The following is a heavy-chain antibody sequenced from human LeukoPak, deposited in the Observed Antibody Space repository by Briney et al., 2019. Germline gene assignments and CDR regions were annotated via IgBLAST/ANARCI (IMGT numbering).Heavy chain of an antibody. J-gene: IGHJ4*02. CDR1: GFTFSNYW. V-gene: IGHV3-74*01. CDR3: ARRAGGYSHPYDY. Sequence: GGSLRLSCAASGFTFSNYWMHWVRQAPGKGLVWVSRISTDASSTTYADSVKGRFTISRDNAKGTLYLQMSSLRAEDTAVYYCARRAGGYSHPYDYWGQGILVTVSS. CDR2: ISTDASST. D-gene: IGHD4-23*01.